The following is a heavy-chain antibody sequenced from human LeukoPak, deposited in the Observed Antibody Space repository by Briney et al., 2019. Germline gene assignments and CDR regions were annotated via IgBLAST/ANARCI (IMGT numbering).Heavy chain of an antibody. Sequence: TGVCLRLSCAASGFTFSDSDMHWVRQATGKGLEWVAAIGTAGDTYYTGSVKARCPISRENAKNSLYLQMNSLRAGDTAVYYCVRVAKERVGGVYYFDYWGQGTPVTVSS. J-gene: IGHJ4*02. V-gene: IGHV3-13*01. D-gene: IGHD1-1*01. CDR2: IGTAGDT. CDR1: GFTFSDSD. CDR3: VRVAKERVGGVYYFDY.